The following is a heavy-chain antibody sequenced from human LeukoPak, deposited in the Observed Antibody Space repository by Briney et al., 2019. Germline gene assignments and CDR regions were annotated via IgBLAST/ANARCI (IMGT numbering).Heavy chain of an antibody. J-gene: IGHJ4*02. CDR3: ARDLTDILTGYYRPLVY. CDR2: IIPIFGTA. CDR1: GGTFSSYA. D-gene: IGHD3-9*01. Sequence: SVKVSCKASGGTFSSYAISWVRQAPGQGLEWMGRIIPIFGTANHAQKFQGRVTITTDESTSTAYMELSSLRSEDTAVYYCARDLTDILTGYYRPLVYWGQGTLVTVSS. V-gene: IGHV1-69*05.